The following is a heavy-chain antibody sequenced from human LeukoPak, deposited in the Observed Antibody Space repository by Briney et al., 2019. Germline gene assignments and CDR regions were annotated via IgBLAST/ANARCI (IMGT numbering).Heavy chain of an antibody. CDR2: IRSDGTNK. J-gene: IGHJ4*02. Sequence: PGGSLRLSYAASGFTFSSHGIHWVRQAPGKGLEWVAFIRSDGTNKYYVDSVKGRFTISRDNSKNSLYLQMNTLSAEDTAVYYCVASGYGYWGQGTLVTVSS. CDR3: VASGYGY. CDR1: GFTFSSHG. V-gene: IGHV3-30*02. D-gene: IGHD3-22*01.